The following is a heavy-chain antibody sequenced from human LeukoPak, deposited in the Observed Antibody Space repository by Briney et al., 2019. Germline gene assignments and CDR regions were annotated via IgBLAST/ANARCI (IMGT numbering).Heavy chain of an antibody. D-gene: IGHD6-19*01. CDR1: GYSSTSYW. Sequence: GESLKISCKGSGYSSTSYWIAWVRQMPRKGLGWMGIIYPDDSDTRYSPSFQGQVTITADKSISTAYLQWSSLKASDNAMYYCARQRRSSGWPNDYWGQGTLVTVSS. V-gene: IGHV5-51*01. CDR3: ARQRRSSGWPNDY. CDR2: IYPDDSDT. J-gene: IGHJ4*02.